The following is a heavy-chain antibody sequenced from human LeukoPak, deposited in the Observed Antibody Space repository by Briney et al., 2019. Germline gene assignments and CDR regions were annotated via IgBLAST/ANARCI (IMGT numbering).Heavy chain of an antibody. CDR1: GGSISSYY. CDR3: ARDFSSSSTVYYYYYMDV. CDR2: IYTSGST. V-gene: IGHV4-4*07. J-gene: IGHJ6*03. D-gene: IGHD6-6*01. Sequence: SETLSLTCTVSGGSISSYYWSWIRQPAGKVLEWIGRIYTSGSTNYNPSLKSRVTMSVDTSKNQFSLKLSSVTAADTAVYYCARDFSSSSTVYYYYYMDVWGKGTTVTVSS.